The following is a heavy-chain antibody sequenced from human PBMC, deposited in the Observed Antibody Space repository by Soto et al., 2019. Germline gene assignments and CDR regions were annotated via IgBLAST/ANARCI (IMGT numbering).Heavy chain of an antibody. CDR3: ARDTPDIVVVPAAIGGWFDP. Sequence: QVQLVQSGAEVKKPGSSVKVSCKASGGTFSSYAISWVRQAPGQGLEWMGGIIPIFGTANYAQKFQGRVTITADESTSTAYMELSSLISEDTAVYYCARDTPDIVVVPAAIGGWFDPWGQGTLVTVSS. CDR1: GGTFSSYA. J-gene: IGHJ5*02. CDR2: IIPIFGTA. D-gene: IGHD2-2*01. V-gene: IGHV1-69*01.